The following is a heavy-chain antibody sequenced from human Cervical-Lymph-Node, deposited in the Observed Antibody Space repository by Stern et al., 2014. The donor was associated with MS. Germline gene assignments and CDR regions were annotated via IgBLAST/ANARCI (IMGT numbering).Heavy chain of an antibody. V-gene: IGHV1-2*02. J-gene: IGHJ4*02. CDR2: ISPKTGSA. CDR3: ARDRGSYSDY. CDR1: GYTFTAYF. D-gene: IGHD1-26*01. Sequence: QVQLMQSGAEVARPGASVKVSCKASGYTFTAYFLHWVRQAPGQVLEWMGWISPKTGSATDAQKFQDRVTMTRDTSINTGYMEVSSLRSDDTAVYYCARDRGSYSDYWGQGTLVAVSS.